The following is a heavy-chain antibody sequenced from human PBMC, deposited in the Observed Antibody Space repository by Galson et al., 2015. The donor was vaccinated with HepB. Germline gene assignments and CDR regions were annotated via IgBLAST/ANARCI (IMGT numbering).Heavy chain of an antibody. CDR2: VNPNSGGT. D-gene: IGHD3-22*01. CDR1: GHTFTAYY. CDR3: ARMYYDSSGCYLEHAFDM. Sequence: SVKVSCKASGHTFTAYYMHWVRQAPGQGLEWMGWVNPNSGGTNYAQKFQGRVTMTRDTSISTAYMELSRLRSDDTAVYYCARMYYDSSGCYLEHAFDMWGQGTLVTVSS. J-gene: IGHJ3*02. V-gene: IGHV1-2*02.